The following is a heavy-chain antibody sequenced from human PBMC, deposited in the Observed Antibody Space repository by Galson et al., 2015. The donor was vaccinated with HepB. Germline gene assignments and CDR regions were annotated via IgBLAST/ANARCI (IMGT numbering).Heavy chain of an antibody. CDR2: ISGYNGNT. J-gene: IGHJ3*02. CDR1: GYTFTTYG. D-gene: IGHD1-26*01. CDR3: ARDSGSDHVGAFDI. Sequence: SVKVSCKASGYTFTTYGISWVRHAPGHGLEWMGWISGYNGNTNYAQKSQGRVSVTIDTSTSTAHMEMRSLRSDDTASYYCARDSGSDHVGAFDIWGQGTMVTVSS. V-gene: IGHV1-18*01.